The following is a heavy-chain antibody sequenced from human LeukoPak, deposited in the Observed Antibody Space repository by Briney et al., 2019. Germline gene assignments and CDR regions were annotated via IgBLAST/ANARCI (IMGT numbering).Heavy chain of an antibody. Sequence: GGSLRLSCAASGFTFSDYYMSWIRQAPGKGLEWVSSINSSSSYIYYADSVRGRFTISRDNAKNSLYLQMNSLRAEDTAVYYCARDYDFWSGYLDYWGQGTLVTVSS. CDR2: INSSSSYI. V-gene: IGHV3-11*06. D-gene: IGHD3-3*01. CDR1: GFTFSDYY. J-gene: IGHJ4*02. CDR3: ARDYDFWSGYLDY.